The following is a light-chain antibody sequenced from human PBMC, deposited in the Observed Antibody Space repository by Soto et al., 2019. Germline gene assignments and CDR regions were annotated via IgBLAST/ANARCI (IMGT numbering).Light chain of an antibody. V-gene: IGKV1-39*01. J-gene: IGKJ4*01. CDR3: QQSYITPLT. Sequence: DIQMTQSPPSLSASVGDRVTITCRASQSISTYLNWYHQKPGKAPKLLIYGASSVQSGVSSRFSGSGSGTEFTLTISSLQPDDFATYYCQQSYITPLTFGGGTQVEIK. CDR2: GAS. CDR1: QSISTY.